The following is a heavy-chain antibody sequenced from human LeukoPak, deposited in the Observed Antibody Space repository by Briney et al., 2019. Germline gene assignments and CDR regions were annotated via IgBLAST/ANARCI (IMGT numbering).Heavy chain of an antibody. CDR3: TRDTYYYDSSGYSYYFDY. V-gene: IGHV3-49*04. J-gene: IGHJ4*02. CDR2: IRSKDYGGTA. Sequence: PGGSLRLSCAASGFTFGDYAISWVRQAPGKGLEWVGFIRSKDYGGTAEYAASVKGRFTLSRDDSKSIAYLQMNSLKTEDTAVYYCTRDTYYYDSSGYSYYFDYWGQGTLVTVSS. CDR1: GFTFGDYA. D-gene: IGHD3-22*01.